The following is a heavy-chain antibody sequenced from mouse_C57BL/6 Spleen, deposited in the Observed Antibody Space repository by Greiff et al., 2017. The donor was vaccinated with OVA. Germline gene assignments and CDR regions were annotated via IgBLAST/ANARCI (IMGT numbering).Heavy chain of an antibody. CDR3: ASIYDGYYGDAD. V-gene: IGHV1-82*01. D-gene: IGHD2-3*01. J-gene: IGHJ3*01. CDR2: IYPGDGDT. Sequence: QVQLQQSGPELVKPGASVKISCKASGYAFSSSWMNWVKQRPGKGLEWIGRIYPGDGDTNYNGQFKGKATLTADKSSSTAYMQLSSLTSEDSAVYFCASIYDGYYGDADWGQGTLVTVSA. CDR1: GYAFSSSW.